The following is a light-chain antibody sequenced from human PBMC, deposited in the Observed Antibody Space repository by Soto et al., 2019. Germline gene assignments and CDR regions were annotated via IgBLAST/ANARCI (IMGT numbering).Light chain of an antibody. CDR3: XXXXXSXXT. V-gene: IGKV3-11*01. CDR2: DTS. J-gene: IGKJ1*01. CDR1: QSIGLP. Sequence: IVLTPSPPSLSFSPGDSAPLSCRASQSIGLPIAWYQQKPGQAPSLLIYDTSTRAPGIPDRFSGSGSGSEFALTISRLEPEDFAXXXXXXXXXSXXTXGQGTXVDI.